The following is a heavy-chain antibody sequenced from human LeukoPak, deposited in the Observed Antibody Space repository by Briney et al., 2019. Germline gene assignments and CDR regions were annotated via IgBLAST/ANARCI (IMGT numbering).Heavy chain of an antibody. CDR2: IGTAGDT. Sequence: PGGSLRLSCAASGFTFSSYDMHWVRQATGKGLEWVSAIGTAGDTYYPGSVKGRFTISRDNSKNTLYLQMNSLGAEDTAVYYCAKEGIRYCSDGVCTNWFDPWGQGTLVTVSS. J-gene: IGHJ5*02. CDR1: GFTFSSYD. V-gene: IGHV3-13*01. D-gene: IGHD2-8*01. CDR3: AKEGIRYCSDGVCTNWFDP.